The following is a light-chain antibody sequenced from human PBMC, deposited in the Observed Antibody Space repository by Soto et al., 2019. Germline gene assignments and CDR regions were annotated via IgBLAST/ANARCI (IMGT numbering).Light chain of an antibody. CDR1: NSNIGSNA. CDR3: ASWDDSLNGHV. Sequence: QSVLTQSPSVSGAPRQSVNISCSGNNSNIGSNAVHWYQQLPGKAPKLLMYYNDMLPSGVSDRFSASKSGTSASLAISGLQSEDEADYYCASWDDSLNGHVFGTGTKLTVL. CDR2: YND. V-gene: IGLV1-36*01. J-gene: IGLJ1*01.